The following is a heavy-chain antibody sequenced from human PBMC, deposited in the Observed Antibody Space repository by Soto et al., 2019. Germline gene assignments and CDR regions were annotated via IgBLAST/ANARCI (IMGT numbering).Heavy chain of an antibody. D-gene: IGHD1-7*01. V-gene: IGHV4-39*01. CDR3: ARTSGNYSPFAH. J-gene: IGHJ4*02. Sequence: QLLLQESGPGLVKPSETLSLTCTVSGGSITDSSYYWGWIRQPPGKGLEWIGSFYYSGTIFYNPSLKSRISIFVDASNNQFFLKVSSVTAADTALYYCARTSGNYSPFAHWDQGTLATVSS. CDR1: GGSITDSSYY. CDR2: FYYSGTI.